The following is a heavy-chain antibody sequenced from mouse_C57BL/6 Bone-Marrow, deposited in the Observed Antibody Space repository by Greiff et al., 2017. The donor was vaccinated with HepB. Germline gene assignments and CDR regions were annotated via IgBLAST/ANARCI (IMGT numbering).Heavy chain of an antibody. CDR3: ARSLLLRFDY. CDR2: IYPGDGDT. CDR1: GYAFSSSW. Sequence: VKLMESGPELVKPGASVKISCKASGYAFSSSWMNWVKQRPGKGLEWIGRIYPGDGDTNYNGKFKGKATLTADKSSSTAYMQLSSLTSEDSAVYFCARSLLLRFDYWGQGTTLTVSS. J-gene: IGHJ2*01. D-gene: IGHD1-1*01. V-gene: IGHV1-82*01.